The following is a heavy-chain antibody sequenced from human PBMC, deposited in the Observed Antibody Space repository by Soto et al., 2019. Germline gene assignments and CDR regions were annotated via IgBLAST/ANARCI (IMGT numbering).Heavy chain of an antibody. D-gene: IGHD3-9*01. CDR1: GFTFSSYS. J-gene: IGHJ4*02. Sequence: GGSLRLSCAASGFTFSSYSMNWVRQAPGKGLEWVSYISSSSSTIYYADSVKGRFTISRDNAKNSLYLQMNSLRAEDTAVYYCAREDAYYDILPGPAVGYWGQGTLVTVSS. V-gene: IGHV3-48*01. CDR3: AREDAYYDILPGPAVGY. CDR2: ISSSSSTI.